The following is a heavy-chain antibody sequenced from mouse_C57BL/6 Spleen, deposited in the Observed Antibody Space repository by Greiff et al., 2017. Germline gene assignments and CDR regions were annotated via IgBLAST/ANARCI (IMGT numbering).Heavy chain of an antibody. V-gene: IGHV1-61*01. CDR2: ISPSDSEP. J-gene: IGHJ1*03. CDR3: ARRGDGDYPWYFDV. D-gene: IGHD2-13*01. CDR1: GYTFTSYW. Sequence: QVQLQQSGAELVRPGSSVKLSCKASGYTFTSYWMDWVKQRPGQGLEWIGTISPSDSEPHYNHKFKDKATFTVDKSSSTAYMQLISLTSEDSAVYYCARRGDGDYPWYFDVWGTGTTVTVSS.